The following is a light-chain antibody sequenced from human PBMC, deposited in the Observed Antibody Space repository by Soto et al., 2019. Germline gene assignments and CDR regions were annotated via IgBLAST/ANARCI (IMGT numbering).Light chain of an antibody. CDR3: QQYNSWPIT. J-gene: IGKJ5*01. Sequence: EVLMTQSPDTLYVSPGERVTLSCRASQSVSDNLAWYQQKPGQGPRLLVYRASTRTLGIPAGFSGSESGTEFTLTISSLQSEDFAVYYCQQYNSWPITFGQGTRLEIK. CDR2: RAS. CDR1: QSVSDN. V-gene: IGKV3-15*01.